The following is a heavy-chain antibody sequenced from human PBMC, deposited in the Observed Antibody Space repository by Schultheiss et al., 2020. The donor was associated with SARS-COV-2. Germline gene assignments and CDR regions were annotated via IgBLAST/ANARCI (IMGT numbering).Heavy chain of an antibody. CDR3: ARGRVGY. Sequence: SETLSLTCTVSGGSVSSGSYYWSWIRQPPGKGLEWIGYIYYSGSTNYNPSLKSRVTISVDTSKNQFSLKLSSVTAADTAVYYCARGRVGYWGQGTLVTVSS. CDR1: GGSVSSGSYY. J-gene: IGHJ4*02. CDR2: IYYSGST. V-gene: IGHV4-61*01.